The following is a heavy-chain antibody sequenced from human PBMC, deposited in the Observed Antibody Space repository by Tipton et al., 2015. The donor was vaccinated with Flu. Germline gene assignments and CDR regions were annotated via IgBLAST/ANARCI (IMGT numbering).Heavy chain of an antibody. CDR1: GGSISSYY. CDR2: IYTSGST. CDR3: ARACGSGGNRWFDP. Sequence: TLSLTCTVSGGSISSYYWTWIRQPAGKGLEWIGRIYTSGSTKYNPSLKSRVTMSVDTSKDQFSLNLSSVTAADTAVYYCARACGSGGNRWFDPWGQGALVTVSS. V-gene: IGHV4-4*07. J-gene: IGHJ5*02. D-gene: IGHD2-15*01.